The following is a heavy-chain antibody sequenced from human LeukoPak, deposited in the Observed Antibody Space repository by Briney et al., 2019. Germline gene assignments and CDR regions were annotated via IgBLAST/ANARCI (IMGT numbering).Heavy chain of an antibody. V-gene: IGHV3-23*01. CDR3: GKSGLNRFDY. J-gene: IGHJ4*02. D-gene: IGHD2-15*01. Sequence: PGGSLRFSCAASGYTFSTYAMSWVRQAPGKGLEWVSAFSGSGGNTYYADSVKGRFTISRDNSKNTLYLQMNSLRAEDTAVYYCGKSGLNRFDYWGQGTLVTVSS. CDR2: FSGSGGNT. CDR1: GYTFSTYA.